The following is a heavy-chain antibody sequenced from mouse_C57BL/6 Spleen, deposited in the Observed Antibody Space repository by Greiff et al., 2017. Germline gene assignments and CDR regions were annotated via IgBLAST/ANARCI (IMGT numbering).Heavy chain of an antibody. J-gene: IGHJ1*03. Sequence: QVQLQQPGAELVRPGSSVKLSCKASGYTFTSYWMDWVKQRPGQGLEWIGNIYPSDSETHYNQKFKDKATLTVDKSSSTAYMQLSSLTSEDSAVYYCAREVTTNFDVWGTGTTVTVSS. V-gene: IGHV1-61*01. CDR2: IYPSDSET. CDR3: AREVTTNFDV. CDR1: GYTFTSYW. D-gene: IGHD2-5*01.